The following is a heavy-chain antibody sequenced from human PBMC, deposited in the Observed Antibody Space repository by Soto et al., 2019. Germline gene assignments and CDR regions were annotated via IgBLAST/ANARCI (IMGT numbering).Heavy chain of an antibody. CDR2: IDPRDFST. Sequence: ESRKISCKVSAVNFGNYCIAAARQMPGEGLESLGVIDPRDFSTLYSPSFQGHVTMSVDNSITTPYLQWSSLRASATAIYYRSRGPHGGVSSHDYLDLWGQGTLVTVSS. CDR3: SRGPHGGVSSHDYLDL. J-gene: IGHJ4*02. CDR1: AVNFGNYC. V-gene: IGHV5-51*01. D-gene: IGHD3-3*01.